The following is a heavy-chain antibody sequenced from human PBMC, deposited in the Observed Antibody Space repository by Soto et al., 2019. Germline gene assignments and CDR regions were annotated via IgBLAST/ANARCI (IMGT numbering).Heavy chain of an antibody. CDR1: GDRVSNNRAT. CDR2: AYYRSKWIS. J-gene: IGHJ4*02. CDR3: ARDPPDFNSGFDF. D-gene: IGHD1-26*01. Sequence: PSQTLSLTCAISGDRVSNNRATWIWIRQSPSGGLGWLGRAYYRSKWISDYAVSAKSRISINPHTTKNLISLHLNSVTPDDPAVYYCARDPPDFNSGFDFWGQGTPVTVSS. V-gene: IGHV6-1*01.